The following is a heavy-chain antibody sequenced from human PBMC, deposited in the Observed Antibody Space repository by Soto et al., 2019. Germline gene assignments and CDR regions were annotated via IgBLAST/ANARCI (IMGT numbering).Heavy chain of an antibody. CDR3: ARSPYDILTGYSHYDY. D-gene: IGHD3-9*01. J-gene: IGHJ4*02. CDR2: IDPSDSYT. Sequence: PGESLKISCKGPGYSFTSYWISWVRQMPGKGLGWMGRIDPSDSYTNYSPSFQGHVTISADKSISTAYLQWSSLKASDTAMYYCARSPYDILTGYSHYDYWGQGTLVTVSS. V-gene: IGHV5-10-1*01. CDR1: GYSFTSYW.